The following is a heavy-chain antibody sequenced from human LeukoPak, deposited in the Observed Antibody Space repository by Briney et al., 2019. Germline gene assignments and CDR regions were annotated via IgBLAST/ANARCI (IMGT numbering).Heavy chain of an antibody. CDR3: ARARDLGWGTVDYFDY. CDR1: GGSISSYY. J-gene: IGHJ4*02. V-gene: IGHV4-59*01. D-gene: IGHD3-3*01. CDR2: IYYSGST. Sequence: PSETLSLTCTVSGGSISSYYWSWIRQPPGKGLEWIGYIYYSGSTNYNPSLKSRVTISVDTSKNQFSLKLSSVTAADTAVYYCARARDLGWGTVDYFDYWGQGTLVTVSP.